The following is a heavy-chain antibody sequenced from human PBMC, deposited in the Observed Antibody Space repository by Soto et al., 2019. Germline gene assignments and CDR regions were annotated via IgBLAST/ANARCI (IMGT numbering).Heavy chain of an antibody. CDR1: GGSISSYY. Sequence: KPSETLSLTCTVSGGSISSYYWSWIRQPAGKGLEWIGRIYTSGSTNYNPSLKSRVTMSVDTSKNQFSLKLSSVTAADTAVYYCARDIAVAGIEWFDPWGQGTLVTVSS. CDR3: ARDIAVAGIEWFDP. J-gene: IGHJ5*02. D-gene: IGHD6-19*01. V-gene: IGHV4-4*07. CDR2: IYTSGST.